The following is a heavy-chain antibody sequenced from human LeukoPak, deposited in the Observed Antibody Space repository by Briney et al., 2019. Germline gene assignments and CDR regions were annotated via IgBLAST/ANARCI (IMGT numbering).Heavy chain of an antibody. CDR2: ISSSGSGGNT. V-gene: IGHV3-23*01. Sequence: GGSLRLSCVASGVTLSNYAMSWARQAPGKGLEWVSGISSSGSGGNTYYADSVKGRFTISRDNAKNSLYLQMSNLRAEDTAVYFCARGGGLDVWGQGATVTVSS. CDR1: GVTLSNYA. J-gene: IGHJ6*02. CDR3: ARGGGLDV. D-gene: IGHD3-16*01.